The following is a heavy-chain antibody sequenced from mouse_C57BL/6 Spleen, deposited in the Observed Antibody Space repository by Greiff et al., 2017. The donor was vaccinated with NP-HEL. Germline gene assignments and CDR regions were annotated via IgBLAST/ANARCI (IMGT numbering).Heavy chain of an antibody. CDR2: ISYDGSN. Sequence: EVKLVESGPGLVKPSQSLSLTCSVTGYSITSGYYWNWIRQFPGNKLEWMGYISYDGSNNYNPSLKNRISITRDTSKNQFFLKLNSVTTEDTATYYCARDQGGYDADWYFDVWGTGTTVTVSS. D-gene: IGHD2-2*01. V-gene: IGHV3-6*01. CDR3: ARDQGGYDADWYFDV. J-gene: IGHJ1*03. CDR1: GYSITSGYY.